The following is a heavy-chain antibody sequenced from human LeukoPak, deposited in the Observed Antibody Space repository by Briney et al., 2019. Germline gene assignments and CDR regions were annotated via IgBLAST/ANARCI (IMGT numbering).Heavy chain of an antibody. CDR3: ARVLYCSGGSCYSGAFDI. D-gene: IGHD2-15*01. J-gene: IGHJ3*02. V-gene: IGHV3-64*01. CDR1: GFFFNTNA. CDR2: ISSNGGST. Sequence: GGSLRLSCAASGFFFNTNAMSWVRQAPGKGLEYVSAISSNGGSTYYANSVKGRFTISRDNSKNTLYLQMGSLRAEDMAVYYCARVLYCSGGSCYSGAFDIWGQGTMVTVSS.